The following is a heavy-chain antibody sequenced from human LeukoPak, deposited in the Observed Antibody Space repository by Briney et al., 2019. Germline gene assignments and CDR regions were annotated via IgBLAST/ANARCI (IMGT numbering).Heavy chain of an antibody. CDR2: IANDGTNH. CDR1: GFAFRSYP. Sequence: GTSLRLSCEASGFAFRSYPMHWVRQAPGRGLEWVAVIANDGTNHYDAEFVKGRFIISRDNSKNTMYLHMNSLGPEDTGVYYCVRAQISIFSSGDVLDVWGQGTVVTVSS. J-gene: IGHJ3*01. D-gene: IGHD3-3*01. CDR3: VRAQISIFSSGDVLDV. V-gene: IGHV3-30*14.